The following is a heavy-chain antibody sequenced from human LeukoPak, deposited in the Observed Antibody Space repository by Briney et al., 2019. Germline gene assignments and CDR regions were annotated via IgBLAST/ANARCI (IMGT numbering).Heavy chain of an antibody. CDR1: GYTFTGYY. V-gene: IGHV1-2*02. CDR2: INPNSGGT. Sequence: VASVKVSCKASGYTFTGYYMHWVRQAPGQGLEWMGWINPNSGGTNYAQRFQGRVTLTSDTSISTSYMELSSLRSDDTAVYFCAKVREVGTNIEVVVVDTSGAFDMWGQGTMVTVSS. D-gene: IGHD2-15*01. CDR3: AKVREVGTNIEVVVVDTSGAFDM. J-gene: IGHJ3*02.